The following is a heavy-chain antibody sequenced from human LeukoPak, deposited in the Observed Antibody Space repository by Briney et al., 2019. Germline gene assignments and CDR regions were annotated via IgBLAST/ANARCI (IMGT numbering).Heavy chain of an antibody. J-gene: IGHJ6*03. CDR1: GYSISSGYY. Sequence: KPSETLSLTCTVSGYSISSGYYWGWIRRPPGKGLEWIGEINHSGSTNYNPSLKSRVTISVDTSKNQFSLKLSSVTAADTAVYYCARAYCGGDCYSHYYYYMDVWGKGTTVTISS. D-gene: IGHD2-21*02. V-gene: IGHV4-38-2*02. CDR2: INHSGST. CDR3: ARAYCGGDCYSHYYYYMDV.